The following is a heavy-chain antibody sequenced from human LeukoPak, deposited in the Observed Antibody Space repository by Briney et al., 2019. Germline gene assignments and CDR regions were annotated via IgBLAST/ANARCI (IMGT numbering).Heavy chain of an antibody. CDR2: ISYSGTT. CDR3: ARARFDY. D-gene: IGHD6-6*01. V-gene: IGHV4-38-2*01. J-gene: IGHJ4*02. Sequence: PSETLSLTCAVSGYSISSGNYWGWIRQPPGKGLEWIGTISYSGTTYYNPSLKSRVTISLDASKNQFSLKLSSVTAADTVVYYCARARFDYWGQGTLVTVSS. CDR1: GYSISSGNY.